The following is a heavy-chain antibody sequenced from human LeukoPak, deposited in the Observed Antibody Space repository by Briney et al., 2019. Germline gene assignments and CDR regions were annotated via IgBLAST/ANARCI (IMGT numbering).Heavy chain of an antibody. D-gene: IGHD2-2*03. CDR1: GYTFTSYA. CDR3: ARDGYCSSTSCYSWFDP. CDR2: INPNSGGT. J-gene: IGHJ5*02. V-gene: IGHV1-2*02. Sequence: GASVKVSCKASGYTFTSYAMHWVRQAPGQGLEWMGWINPNSGGTNYAQKFQGRVTMTRDTSISTAYMELSRLRSDDTAVYYCARDGYCSSTSCYSWFDPWGQGTLVTVSS.